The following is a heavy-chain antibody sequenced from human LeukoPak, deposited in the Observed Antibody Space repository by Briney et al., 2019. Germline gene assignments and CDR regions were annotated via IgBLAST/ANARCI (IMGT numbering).Heavy chain of an antibody. J-gene: IGHJ5*02. CDR3: ARWGTYASTSNWFDP. CDR2: IYHSGST. D-gene: IGHD2-2*01. Sequence: SETLSLTCTVSGSSISSGYYWGWIRQPPGKGLEWIGSIYHSGSTYYNPSLKSRVTISVDTSKNQFSLKLSSVTAADTAVYYCARWGTYASTSNWFDPWGQGTLVTVSS. V-gene: IGHV4-38-2*02. CDR1: GSSISSGYY.